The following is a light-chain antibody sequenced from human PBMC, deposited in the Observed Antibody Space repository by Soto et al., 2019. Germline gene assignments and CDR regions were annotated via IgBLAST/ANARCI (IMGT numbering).Light chain of an antibody. J-gene: IGKJ4*01. Sequence: DIQMTQSPSSLSASVGDRVTITCQASQDIRYYLNWYQKKPGKAPKLLIYDASNLETGVPSRFSGSGHGTDFTLTISSLQPEDIATYFCQQYDDLLLTFGGGTKVEIK. CDR2: DAS. CDR3: QQYDDLLLT. CDR1: QDIRYY. V-gene: IGKV1-33*01.